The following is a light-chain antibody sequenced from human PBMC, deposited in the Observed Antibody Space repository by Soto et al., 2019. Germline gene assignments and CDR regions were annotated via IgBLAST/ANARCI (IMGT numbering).Light chain of an antibody. CDR3: QQYDSSPLT. CDR2: GAS. CDR1: QSVSSSY. V-gene: IGKV3-20*01. J-gene: IGKJ4*01. Sequence: EIVLTQSPGTLSLSPGERATLSCRASQSVSSSYLAWYQQKPGQAPSLLIYGASSRATGIPDRFSGSGSGTDFTLTISRLEPEDFAVYYCQQYDSSPLTFGGGTKGEIK.